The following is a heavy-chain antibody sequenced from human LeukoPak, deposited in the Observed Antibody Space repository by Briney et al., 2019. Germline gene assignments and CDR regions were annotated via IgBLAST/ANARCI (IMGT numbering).Heavy chain of an antibody. V-gene: IGHV3-48*03. CDR2: ISSGGGTI. D-gene: IGHD4-17*01. CDR1: GFTFCNYE. J-gene: IGHJ4*02. CDR3: ARGRVTGDYIRDFDY. Sequence: PGGSLRLSCTASGFTFCNYEMNWVRQAPGKGLEWVSYISSGGGTIYYADSVRGRFTISRDSAKKSLYLQMNSLRAEDTATYYCARGRVTGDYIRDFDYWGQGTLVTVFS.